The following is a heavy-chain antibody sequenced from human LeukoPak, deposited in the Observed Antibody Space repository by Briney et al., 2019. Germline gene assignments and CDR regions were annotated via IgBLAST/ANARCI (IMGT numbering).Heavy chain of an antibody. J-gene: IGHJ4*02. CDR1: GFTFSNYY. Sequence: PGGSLRLSCAASGFTFSNYYMSWIRQAPGKGLEWVSYISSSGSNIYYGDSVKGRFTNSRDNAKSSLYLQMNSLRAEDTAVYCCARAGSGSYFDYWGQGTLVTVSS. CDR3: ARAGSGSYFDY. D-gene: IGHD1-26*01. V-gene: IGHV3-11*01. CDR2: ISSSGSNI.